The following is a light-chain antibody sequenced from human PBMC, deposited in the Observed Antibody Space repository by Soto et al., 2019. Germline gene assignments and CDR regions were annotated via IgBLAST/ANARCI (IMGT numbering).Light chain of an antibody. CDR3: QHYNSYPWT. V-gene: IGKV1-5*01. J-gene: IGKJ1*01. CDR1: QSIRNY. CDR2: DAS. Sequence: DIQMTQSPSTLSASVGDRVTITCRASQSIRNYLAWYQQKPGKAPRLLIYDASSLESGVPSRFSGSGSGTEFTLTISSLQPDDFATYYCQHYNSYPWTFGQGTKVEI.